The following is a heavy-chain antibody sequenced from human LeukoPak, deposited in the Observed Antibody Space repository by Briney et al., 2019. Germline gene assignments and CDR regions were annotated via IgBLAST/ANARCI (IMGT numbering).Heavy chain of an antibody. J-gene: IGHJ6*02. CDR3: ARGHVGSYAYYYYYGMDV. D-gene: IGHD2-8*01. CDR1: GGSFSGYY. Sequence: PSETLSLTCAVYGGSFSGYYWSWIRQPPGKGLEWIGEINHSESTNYNPSLKSRVTISVDTSKNQFSLKVRSVTAADTAVYYCARGHVGSYAYYYYYGMDVWGQGTTVTVSS. V-gene: IGHV4-34*01. CDR2: INHSEST.